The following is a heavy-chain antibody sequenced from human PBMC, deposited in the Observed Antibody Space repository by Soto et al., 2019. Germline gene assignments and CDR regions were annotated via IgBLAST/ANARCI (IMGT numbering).Heavy chain of an antibody. CDR1: GFSFSTYD. V-gene: IGHV3-23*01. CDR2: ISPGGAST. D-gene: IGHD4-17*01. J-gene: IGHJ4*02. CDR3: ATTVTTGY. Sequence: GGSLRLSCAASGFSFSTYDMTWVRQAPGKGLEWVSSISPGGASTYYADSVKGRFTISRDNSKGTLYLQMSSLRAEDTAQYYCATTVTTGYWGQETLVPAPS.